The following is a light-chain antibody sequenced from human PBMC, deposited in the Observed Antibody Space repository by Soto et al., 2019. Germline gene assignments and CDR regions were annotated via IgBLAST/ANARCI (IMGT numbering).Light chain of an antibody. Sequence: QSALTQPASVSGSPGQSITISCSGTTSDVGGYNLVSWYQQHTAKAPKLLIYEGTQRPSGVSSRFSGSKSGNTASLTISGLQAEDEADYYCSSYTSRSTHVFGTGTKVTVL. CDR1: TSDVGGYNL. V-gene: IGLV2-14*02. CDR2: EGT. CDR3: SSYTSRSTHV. J-gene: IGLJ1*01.